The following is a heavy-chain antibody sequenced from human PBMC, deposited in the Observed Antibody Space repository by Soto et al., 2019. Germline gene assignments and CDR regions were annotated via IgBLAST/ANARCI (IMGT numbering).Heavy chain of an antibody. V-gene: IGHV3-23*01. Sequence: EVQLLESGGGLVQPGGSLRLSCAASGFTFSSYAMSWVRQAPGKGLEWVSAISGSGGSTYYADSVKGRFTISKDNSKNTLYLQMNSLRAEDTAVXXCXXXXSPXXYXXXYMDVXGXGTTVTVSS. CDR1: GFTFSSYA. CDR2: ISGSGGST. J-gene: IGHJ6*03. CDR3: XXXXSPXXYXXXYMDV.